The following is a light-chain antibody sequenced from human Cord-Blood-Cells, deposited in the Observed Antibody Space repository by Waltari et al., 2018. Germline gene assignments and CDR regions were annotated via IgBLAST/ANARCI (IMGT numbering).Light chain of an antibody. CDR1: PSVLYSSNHKNY. CDR2: WAS. CDR3: QQYYSTPWT. Sequence: IVMPQSPDPLDVSLGERATINCTSSPSVLYSSNHKNYLAWYQQKPGQPPKLLIYWASTRESGVPDRFSGSGSGTDFTLTISSLQAEDVAVYYCQQYYSTPWTFGQGTKVEIK. V-gene: IGKV4-1*01. J-gene: IGKJ1*01.